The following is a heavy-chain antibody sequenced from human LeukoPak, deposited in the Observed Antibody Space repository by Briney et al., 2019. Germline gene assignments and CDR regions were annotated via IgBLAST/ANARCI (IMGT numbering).Heavy chain of an antibody. V-gene: IGHV3-30*18. CDR1: GFTFSSYG. CDR3: AKDRGGGTYPIYFDY. D-gene: IGHD1-26*01. Sequence: TGRSLRLSCAASGFTFSSYGMHWVRQAPGQGLEWVAVISYDGSNKYYADSVKGRFTISRDNSKNTLYLQMSSLRAEDTAVYYCAKDRGGGTYPIYFDYWGQGTLVTVSS. CDR2: ISYDGSNK. J-gene: IGHJ4*02.